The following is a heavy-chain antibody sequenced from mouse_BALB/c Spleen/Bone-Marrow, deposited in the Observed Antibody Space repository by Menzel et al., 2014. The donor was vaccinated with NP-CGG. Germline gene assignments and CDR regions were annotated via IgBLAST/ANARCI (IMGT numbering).Heavy chain of an antibody. D-gene: IGHD1-1*02. Sequence: VQLQQSGPELVMPGTSVKISCKASGYTFTNYYIHWLKQRPGQGLEWIGWIFPGDVDTNYNEKFNGKATLTADESSSTTYMQLSSLTSEDSAVYFCAREVGRGGYFDVWGAGTTVTVSS. CDR1: GYTFTNYY. J-gene: IGHJ1*01. CDR3: AREVGRGGYFDV. CDR2: IFPGDVDT. V-gene: IGHV1S56*01.